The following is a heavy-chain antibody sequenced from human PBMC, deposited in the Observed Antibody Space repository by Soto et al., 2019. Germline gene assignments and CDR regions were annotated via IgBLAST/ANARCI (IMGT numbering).Heavy chain of an antibody. Sequence: QVQLVESGGGVVQPGGSLRLSCAASGFTFSTYGMDWVRQAPGKGLEWVGVITYDGNNKYYGDSVKGRFTISRDNSKNTLYLQMNSLRAEDTAVYYCATQYYGGDDYWGQGTLVTVSS. D-gene: IGHD4-17*01. CDR1: GFTFSTYG. J-gene: IGHJ4*02. V-gene: IGHV3-30*03. CDR2: ITYDGNNK. CDR3: ATQYYGGDDY.